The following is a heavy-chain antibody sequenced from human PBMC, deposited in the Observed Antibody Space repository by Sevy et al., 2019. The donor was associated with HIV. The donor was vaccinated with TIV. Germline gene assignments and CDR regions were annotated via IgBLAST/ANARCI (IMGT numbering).Heavy chain of an antibody. Sequence: SETLSLTCAVSGDSIRSGGYSWSWMRQPPGKGLEWIGYIYHTGSTNYSPSLKSRVTISVDRSKNHFSLELRSVTAADTAVYYCARQSGQWLVNWYFDLWGRGTLVTVSS. D-gene: IGHD6-19*01. V-gene: IGHV4-30-2*01. J-gene: IGHJ2*01. CDR2: IYHTGST. CDR1: GDSIRSGGYS. CDR3: ARQSGQWLVNWYFDL.